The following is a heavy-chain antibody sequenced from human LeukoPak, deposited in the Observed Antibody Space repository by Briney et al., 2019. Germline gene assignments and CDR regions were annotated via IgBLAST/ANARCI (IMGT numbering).Heavy chain of an antibody. CDR2: INPDSGNT. V-gene: IGHV1-8*01. D-gene: IGHD3-9*01. CDR3: ARGRKRLRYFDWLFNYYYMDV. Sequence: ASVKVSCKASGYTFTSYDINWVRQATGQGLEWMGWINPDSGNTGYAQKFQGRVTMTRNTSISTAYMELSSLRSEDTAVYYCARGRKRLRYFDWLFNYYYMDVWGKGTTVTVSS. CDR1: GYTFTSYD. J-gene: IGHJ6*03.